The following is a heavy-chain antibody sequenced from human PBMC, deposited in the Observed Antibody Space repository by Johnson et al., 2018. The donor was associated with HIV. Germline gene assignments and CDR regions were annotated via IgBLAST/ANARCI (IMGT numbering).Heavy chain of an antibody. CDR3: STDVTDTVTTYYNAFDV. CDR1: GFTFSNAW. CDR2: IRSKTDGGTT. V-gene: IGHV3-15*01. J-gene: IGHJ3*01. D-gene: IGHD4-11*01. Sequence: VQLVESGGGLVKPGGSLRVSCAASGFTFSNAWMNWVRQAPGKGLEWVGRIRSKTDGGTTEYAAPVKGRFTIPRDDSKNKRYLQMNSLKTEDTAVYYCSTDVTDTVTTYYNAFDVWGQGTMVTVSS.